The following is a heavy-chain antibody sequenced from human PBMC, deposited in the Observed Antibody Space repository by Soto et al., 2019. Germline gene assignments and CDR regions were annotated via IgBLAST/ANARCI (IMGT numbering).Heavy chain of an antibody. D-gene: IGHD2-15*01. CDR2: VNPSGGST. J-gene: IGHJ1*01. CDR3: AREEKRSDGICYSEYFLR. Sequence: QVQLVQSGAEVKKPGASVKVSCKASGYIFTAYSMHWVRQAPGQGLEWMGVVNPSGGSTNYAQKFQGRITMTRDTSTSTVYMELGGLRSEDTAVYYCAREEKRSDGICYSEYFLRWGQGTLVTVSS. V-gene: IGHV1-46*01. CDR1: GYIFTAYS.